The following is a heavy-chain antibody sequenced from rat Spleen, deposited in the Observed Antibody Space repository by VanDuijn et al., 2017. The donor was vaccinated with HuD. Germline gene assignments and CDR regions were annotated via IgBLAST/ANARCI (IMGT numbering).Heavy chain of an antibody. CDR1: GFTFSYYD. CDR2: ISPSGGST. Sequence: EVQLVESDGGLVQPGRSMKLSCAASGFTFSYYDMAWVRQAPTKGLEWVASISPSGGSTYYRDSVKGRFTVSRDNAKSTLYLQMDSLRSEDTAMYYCASELGHNWFAYWGQGTLVTVS. D-gene: IGHD5-1*01. V-gene: IGHV5-25*01. CDR3: ASELGHNWFAY. J-gene: IGHJ3*01.